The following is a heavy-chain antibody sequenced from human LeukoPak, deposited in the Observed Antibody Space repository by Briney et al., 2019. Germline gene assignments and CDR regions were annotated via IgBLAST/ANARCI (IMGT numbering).Heavy chain of an antibody. Sequence: ASVKVSCKASGYTFTSYGISWVRQAPGQGLEWMGWISAYNGNTNYAQKLQGRATMTTDTSTSTAYMELRSLRSDDTAVYYCARVGGGDYMVIYWFDPWGQGTLVTVSS. D-gene: IGHD2-21*02. V-gene: IGHV1-18*01. CDR2: ISAYNGNT. CDR3: ARVGGGDYMVIYWFDP. CDR1: GYTFTSYG. J-gene: IGHJ5*02.